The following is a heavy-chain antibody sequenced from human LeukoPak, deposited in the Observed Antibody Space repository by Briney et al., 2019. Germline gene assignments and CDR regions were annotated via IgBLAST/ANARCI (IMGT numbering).Heavy chain of an antibody. Sequence: ASVKVSCKASGYTFTSYYMHWVRQAPGQGLEWMGIINPSGGSTSYAQKFQDRVTMTRDMSTSTVYMELSSLRSEDTAVYYCARRADCGGDCYYNYFDYWGQGTLVTVSS. CDR3: ARRADCGGDCYYNYFDY. V-gene: IGHV1-46*01. D-gene: IGHD2-21*02. CDR1: GYTFTSYY. J-gene: IGHJ4*02. CDR2: INPSGGST.